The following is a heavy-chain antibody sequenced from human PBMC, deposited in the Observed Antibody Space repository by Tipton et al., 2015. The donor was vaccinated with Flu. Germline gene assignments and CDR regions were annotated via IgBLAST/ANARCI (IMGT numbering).Heavy chain of an antibody. CDR2: IYYSGGT. J-gene: IGHJ6*02. V-gene: IGHV4-59*01. CDR1: DDSITYYY. CDR3: ARGRAPYYYYAMDV. D-gene: IGHD3-10*01. Sequence: TLSLTCTVSDDSITYYYWSWIRQPPGKGLEWIGYIYYSGGTNYNPSLQSRLSISVDSSKNQLSLKLTSVTAADTAVYYCARGRAPYYYYAMDVWGQGATVTVS.